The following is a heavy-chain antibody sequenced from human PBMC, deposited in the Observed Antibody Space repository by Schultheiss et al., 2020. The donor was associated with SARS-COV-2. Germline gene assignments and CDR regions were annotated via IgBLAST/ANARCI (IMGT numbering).Heavy chain of an antibody. CDR2: IWYDGSNK. Sequence: GGSLRLSCAASGFTFSSYDMHWVRQATGKGLEWVAVIWYDGSNKYYADSVKGRFTISRDNSKNTLYLQMNSLRAEDTAVYYCAKRVPSLYYFDYWGQGTLVTVSS. V-gene: IGHV3-33*06. CDR1: GFTFSSYD. CDR3: AKRVPSLYYFDY. J-gene: IGHJ4*02. D-gene: IGHD3-10*01.